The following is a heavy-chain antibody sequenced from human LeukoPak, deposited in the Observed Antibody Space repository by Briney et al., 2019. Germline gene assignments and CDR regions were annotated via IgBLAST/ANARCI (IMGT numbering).Heavy chain of an antibody. CDR3: ARGRYYDSSGPSPFDY. CDR1: GGSISSYY. Sequence: SETLSLTCTVSGGSISSYYWSWIRQPAGKGLEWIGRIYTSGSTNYNPSLKSRVTMSVDTSKNQFSLKLSSVTAADTAVYYCARGRYYDSSGPSPFDYWGQGTLVTVSS. J-gene: IGHJ4*02. V-gene: IGHV4-4*07. D-gene: IGHD3-22*01. CDR2: IYTSGST.